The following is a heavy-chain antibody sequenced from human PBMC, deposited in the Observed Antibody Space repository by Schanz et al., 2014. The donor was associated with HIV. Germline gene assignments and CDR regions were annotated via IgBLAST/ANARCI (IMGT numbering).Heavy chain of an antibody. Sequence: VQLLESGGGLVQPGGSLRLSCAASGFTLSNSAMHWVRQAPGKGLEWVAVIWYDGTNDHYADSVKGRFTISRDNSKNTLYLQMNSLRAEDTAVYYCAKDRSRHYYYYGMDVWGQGTTVTVSS. D-gene: IGHD1-26*01. CDR3: AKDRSRHYYYYGMDV. V-gene: IGHV3-30*02. J-gene: IGHJ6*02. CDR1: GFTLSNSA. CDR2: IWYDGTND.